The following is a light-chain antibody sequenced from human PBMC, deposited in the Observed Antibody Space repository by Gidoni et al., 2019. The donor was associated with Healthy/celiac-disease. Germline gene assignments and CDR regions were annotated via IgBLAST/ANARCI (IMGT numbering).Light chain of an antibody. CDR3: QQSYSTPWYT. Sequence: DIQMTQSPSSLSASVGHRVTITCRASQSISSYLNWYQQKPGKAPKLLIYAASSLQSGVPTRFSGSGSGTDFTITISSLQPEDFATYYCQQSYSTPWYTFGQGTKLEIK. CDR2: AAS. V-gene: IGKV1-39*01. J-gene: IGKJ2*01. CDR1: QSISSY.